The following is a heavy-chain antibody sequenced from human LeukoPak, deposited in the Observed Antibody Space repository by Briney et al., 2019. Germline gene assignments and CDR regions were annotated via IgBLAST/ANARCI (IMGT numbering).Heavy chain of an antibody. CDR3: ARAGRYCSSTSCYGWALPFDY. CDR1: GYTFNSYS. J-gene: IGHJ4*02. D-gene: IGHD2-2*01. CDR2: ISAYNGNT. Sequence: GASVKVSCKASGYTFNSYSITWVRQAPGQGLEWMGWISAYNGNTNYAQKLQGRVTMTTDTSTSTAYMELRSLRSDDTAVYYCARAGRYCSSTSCYGWALPFDYWGQGTLVTVSS. V-gene: IGHV1-18*01.